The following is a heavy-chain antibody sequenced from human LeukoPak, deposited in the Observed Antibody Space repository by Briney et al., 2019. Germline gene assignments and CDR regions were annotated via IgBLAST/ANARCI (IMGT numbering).Heavy chain of an antibody. CDR2: ISSSGSTI. V-gene: IGHV3-48*03. J-gene: IGHJ4*02. D-gene: IGHD1-26*01. Sequence: GGSLRLSCAASGFTFSSYEMNWVRQAPGMGLEWLSYISSSGSTIYYADSVKGRFTISRDNAKNSLYLQMNSLRAEDTALYYRARASGSYNPFDYWGQGTLVTVSS. CDR3: ARASGSYNPFDY. CDR1: GFTFSSYE.